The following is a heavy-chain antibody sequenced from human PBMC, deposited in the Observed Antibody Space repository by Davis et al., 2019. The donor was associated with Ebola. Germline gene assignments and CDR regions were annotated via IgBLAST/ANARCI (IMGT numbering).Heavy chain of an antibody. CDR2: IKSKTDGGTT. J-gene: IGHJ6*02. CDR3: TTRYSNYYYGIDV. Sequence: GESLKISCAASGFTFSNAWMSWVRQAPGKGLEWVGRIKSKTDGGTTDYAAPVKGRFTISSDDSKNTLYLQMNSLKTEDTAVYYCTTRYSNYYYGIDVWGQGTTVTVSS. D-gene: IGHD4-11*01. CDR1: GFTFSNAW. V-gene: IGHV3-15*01.